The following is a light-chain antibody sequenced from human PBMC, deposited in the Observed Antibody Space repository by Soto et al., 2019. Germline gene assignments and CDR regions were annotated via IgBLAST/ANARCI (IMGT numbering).Light chain of an antibody. J-gene: IGKJ1*01. CDR3: QQYYSTPWT. Sequence: DIVMTQSPDSLAVSLGERATINCKSSQNVLYSSNNKNYLTWYQQKPGQPPKLLIYWASTRESGVPDRFSGSGSGTDFTLTIISLQAEDVAVYYCQQYYSTPWTFGQGTKVEIK. V-gene: IGKV4-1*01. CDR2: WAS. CDR1: QNVLYSSNNKNY.